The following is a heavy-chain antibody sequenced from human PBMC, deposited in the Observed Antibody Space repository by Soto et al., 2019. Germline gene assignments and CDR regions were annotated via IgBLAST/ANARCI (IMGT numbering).Heavy chain of an antibody. D-gene: IGHD3-3*01. CDR2: INPATGAA. Sequence: QLHLVQSGAVVKKPGASVTVSCSASGYPVTAYYMHWVRQAPGRGLEWMVGINPATGAAKYTQTFQGRVTMTRDTPTSTVFIELSGLTSEDPAVFYCARGGGVGVAGSAAFDMWGQGTLVTVSS. J-gene: IGHJ3*02. V-gene: IGHV1-2*02. CDR3: ARGGGVGVAGSAAFDM. CDR1: GYPVTAYY.